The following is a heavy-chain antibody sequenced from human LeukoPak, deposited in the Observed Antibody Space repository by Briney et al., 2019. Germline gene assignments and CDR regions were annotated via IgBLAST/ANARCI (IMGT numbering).Heavy chain of an antibody. CDR1: GFTFDDYA. J-gene: IGHJ6*02. CDR3: ARDLSYGMDV. CDR2: ISSSSSYI. V-gene: IGHV3-21*01. Sequence: PGGSLRLSCAASGFTFDDYAMPWVRQAPGKGLEWVSSISSSSSYIYYADSVKGRFTISRDNAKNSLYLQMNSLRAEDTAVYYCARDLSYGMDVWGQGTTVTVSS.